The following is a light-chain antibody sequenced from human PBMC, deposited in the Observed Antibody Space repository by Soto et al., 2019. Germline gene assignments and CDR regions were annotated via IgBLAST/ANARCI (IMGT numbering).Light chain of an antibody. CDR3: QQYYSTPQNT. Sequence: DIVMTQSPDSLTVSLGERATINCKSSQSVLYSSNNKNYLAWYQQKPGQPPKLLIYWASTRESGVPDRFSGSGSGTDFTLTISSLQAADVAVYYCQQYYSTPQNTFGQGTKLEIK. CDR2: WAS. J-gene: IGKJ2*01. V-gene: IGKV4-1*01. CDR1: QSVLYSSNNKNY.